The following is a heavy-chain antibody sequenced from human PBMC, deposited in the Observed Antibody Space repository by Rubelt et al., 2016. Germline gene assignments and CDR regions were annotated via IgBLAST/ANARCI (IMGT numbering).Heavy chain of an antibody. D-gene: IGHD3-3*01. J-gene: IGHJ4*02. V-gene: IGHV4-59*01. CDR2: IHYLGNT. CDR3: ARGSTSGIFGTLIPSDS. Sequence: QVQLQESGPGLVKPSQTLSLTCVVSGGSISDTFWSWVRQPPGKGLEWIGYIHYLGNTNYNPSLKSRATISVDVSKTQFSLRLASVTAADSAVYYCARGSTSGIFGTLIPSDSWGQGTLVTVSS. CDR1: GGSISDTF.